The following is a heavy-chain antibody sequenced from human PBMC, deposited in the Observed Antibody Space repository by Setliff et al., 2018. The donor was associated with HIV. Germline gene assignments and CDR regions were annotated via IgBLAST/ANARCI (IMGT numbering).Heavy chain of an antibody. J-gene: IGHJ4*02. CDR3: ARHDGGGWYVRELATSFDY. D-gene: IGHD6-19*01. CDR1: GGSISSSSYY. Sequence: SETLSLTCTVSGGSISSSSYYWGWIRQPPGKGLEWIGSIYYSGRTYYNPSLKSRVTISVDTSKNQFSLKLSSVTAADTAVYYCARHDGGGWYVRELATSFDYWGQGTLVTVSS. CDR2: IYYSGRT. V-gene: IGHV4-39*01.